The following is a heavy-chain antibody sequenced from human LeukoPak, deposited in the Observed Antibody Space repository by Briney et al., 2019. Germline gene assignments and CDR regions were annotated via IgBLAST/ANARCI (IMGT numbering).Heavy chain of an antibody. CDR2: TSYDGNKK. D-gene: IGHD4-23*01. Sequence: PGGSLRLSCAASGFTLTYYAMHWVRQAPGKGLGWVAVTSYDGNKKYYADSVKGRFIISRDSSKNTLYLQMSSLRAEDTAVYYCARSSYDYGGIEGPFDYWGQGTLVTVSS. J-gene: IGHJ4*02. CDR1: GFTLTYYA. CDR3: ARSSYDYGGIEGPFDY. V-gene: IGHV3-30*15.